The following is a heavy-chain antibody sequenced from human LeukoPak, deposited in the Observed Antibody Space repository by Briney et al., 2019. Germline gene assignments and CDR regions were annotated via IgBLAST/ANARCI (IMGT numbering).Heavy chain of an antibody. J-gene: IGHJ6*02. V-gene: IGHV1-69*13. CDR2: IIPIFGTA. CDR1: GGTFSSYA. CDR3: ARVKCSSTSCYTPYYYYGMDV. Sequence: ASVKVSCKASGGTFSSYAISWVRQAPGQGLEWMGGIIPIFGTANYAQKFQGRVTITADESTSTAYMGLSSLRSEDTAVYYCARVKCSSTSCYTPYYYYGMDVWGQGTTVTVSS. D-gene: IGHD2-2*02.